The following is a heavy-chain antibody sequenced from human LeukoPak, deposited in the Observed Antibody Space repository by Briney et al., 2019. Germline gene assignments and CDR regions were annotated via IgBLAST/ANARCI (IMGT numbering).Heavy chain of an antibody. CDR1: GFTFSFYA. D-gene: IGHD3-22*01. Sequence: GGSLRLSCSASGFTFSFYAMGWVRQAPGKGLEYVSAIIRDGGSTYYADSVKGRFTISRDNSKNTLYLQMSSLRADDTAVYYCVKGFPHYYDSSGFGAFDVWGQGTIVTVSS. CDR3: VKGFPHYYDSSGFGAFDV. V-gene: IGHV3-64D*09. CDR2: IIRDGGST. J-gene: IGHJ3*01.